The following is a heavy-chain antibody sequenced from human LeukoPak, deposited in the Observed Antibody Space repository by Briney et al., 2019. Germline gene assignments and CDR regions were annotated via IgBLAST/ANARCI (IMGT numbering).Heavy chain of an antibody. CDR1: GASFSDYC. CDR3: ARAQGYCTGALCYLGRVYYFDY. J-gene: IGHJ4*02. V-gene: IGHV4-34*01. Sequence: PSETLSLTCAVYGASFSDYCWSWIRQPPGKGLEWIGEINHSGSTNYNPSLTSRVTISVDTSKNLFSLRLTSVTAADTAVYYCARAQGYCTGALCYLGRVYYFDYWGQGALVTVSS. D-gene: IGHD2-8*02. CDR2: INHSGST.